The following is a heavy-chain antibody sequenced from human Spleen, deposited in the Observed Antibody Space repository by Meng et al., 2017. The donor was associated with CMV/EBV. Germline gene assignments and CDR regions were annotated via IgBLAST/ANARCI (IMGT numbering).Heavy chain of an antibody. J-gene: IGHJ4*02. V-gene: IGHV1-69*05. D-gene: IGHD3-10*01. CDR3: ATGSPPAGGEMPTRGFDS. Sequence: TFRSNALGWVRQAPGQGLEWMGGIIPISATANYAQRFKGRIAITTDESTNTAYMEMSGLRSEDTAMYYCATGSPPAGGEMPTRGFDSWGQGTLVTVSS. CDR1: TFRSNA. CDR2: IIPISATA.